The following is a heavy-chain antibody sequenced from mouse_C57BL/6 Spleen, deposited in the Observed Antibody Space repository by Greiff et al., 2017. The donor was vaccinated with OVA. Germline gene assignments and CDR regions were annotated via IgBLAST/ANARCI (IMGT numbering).Heavy chain of an antibody. V-gene: IGHV5-4*03. J-gene: IGHJ2*01. Sequence: DVKLVESGGGLVKPGASLKLSCAASGFTFSSYSMSWVRQTPEKRLEWVATISHGGSYTYYPDNVKGRFTISRDNAKNNLYLQMSHLKSEDTAMYYCASLYYGLDYWGKGTTLTVSS. D-gene: IGHD2-1*01. CDR2: ISHGGSYT. CDR3: ASLYYGLDY. CDR1: GFTFSSYS.